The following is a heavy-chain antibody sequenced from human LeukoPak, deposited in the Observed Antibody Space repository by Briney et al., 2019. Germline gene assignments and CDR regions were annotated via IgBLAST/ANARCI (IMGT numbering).Heavy chain of an antibody. V-gene: IGHV3-9*01. Sequence: PGGSLRLSCAASGFTFEDYATHWVRQAPGKGLEWVSGISWNSGSIGYADSVKGRFTISRDNAKNSLYLQMNSLRAEDTALYYCAKGASRDGGVSGAWGQGTLVTVSS. D-gene: IGHD2-8*02. CDR2: ISWNSGSI. CDR3: AKGASRDGGVSGA. CDR1: GFTFEDYA. J-gene: IGHJ5*02.